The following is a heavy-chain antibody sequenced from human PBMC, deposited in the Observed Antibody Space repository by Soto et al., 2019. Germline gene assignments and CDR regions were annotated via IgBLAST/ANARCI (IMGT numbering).Heavy chain of an antibody. V-gene: IGHV4-39*01. Sequence: SETLSLTCTVSGGSISSSSYYWGWIRQPPGKGLEWIGSIYYSGSTYYNPSLKSRVTISVDTSKNQFSLKLSSVTAADTAVYYCATRITGTGDYGHYFDYWGQGTLVTVSS. CDR3: ATRITGTGDYGHYFDY. D-gene: IGHD1-20*01. J-gene: IGHJ4*02. CDR2: IYYSGST. CDR1: GGSISSSSYY.